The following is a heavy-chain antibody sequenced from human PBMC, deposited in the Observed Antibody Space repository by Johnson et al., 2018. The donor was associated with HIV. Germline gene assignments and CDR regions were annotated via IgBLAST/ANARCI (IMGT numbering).Heavy chain of an antibody. Sequence: VQLVESGGGLVQPGGSLRLSCAASGFTFSSYWMSWVRQAPGKGLEWVANIKQDGSEKYYVDSVKGRFTIARDNAKNTLYLQMNSLRAEDTAVYYCARDGGNDYGDYVGGGALDIWGQGTMVTVSS. CDR2: IKQDGSEK. CDR3: ARDGGNDYGDYVGGGALDI. CDR1: GFTFSSYW. D-gene: IGHD4-17*01. V-gene: IGHV3-7*01. J-gene: IGHJ3*02.